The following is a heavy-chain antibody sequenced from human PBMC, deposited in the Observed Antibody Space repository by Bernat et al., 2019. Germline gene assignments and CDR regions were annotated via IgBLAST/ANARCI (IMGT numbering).Heavy chain of an antibody. CDR3: ARDLQGYGDYARGY. J-gene: IGHJ4*02. CDR1: GFTVSSNY. D-gene: IGHD4-17*01. V-gene: IGHV3-53*01. CDR2: IYSGGST. Sequence: EVQLVESGGGLIQPGGSLRLSCAASGFTVSSNYMSWVRQAPGKGLEWVSVIYSGGSTYYAESVKGRFTISRDNSKNTLYLKMNSLRAEDTAVYYCARDLQGYGDYARGYWGQGTLVTVSS.